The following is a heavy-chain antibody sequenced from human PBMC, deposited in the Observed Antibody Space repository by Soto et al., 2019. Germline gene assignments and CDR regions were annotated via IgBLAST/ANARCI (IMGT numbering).Heavy chain of an antibody. J-gene: IGHJ6*02. V-gene: IGHV1-69*13. Sequence: SVKVSCKASGGTFSSYAISWVLQAPGQGLEWMGGIIPIFGTANYAQKFQGRVTITADESTSTAYMELSSLRSEDTAVYYCAIHRYYYDSSGYYYVYFWMDVWGQGTTVTVSS. CDR1: GGTFSSYA. D-gene: IGHD3-22*01. CDR3: AIHRYYYDSSGYYYVYFWMDV. CDR2: IIPIFGTA.